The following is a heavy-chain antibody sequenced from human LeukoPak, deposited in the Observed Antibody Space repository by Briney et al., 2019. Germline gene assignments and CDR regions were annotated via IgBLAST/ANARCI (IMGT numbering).Heavy chain of an antibody. J-gene: IGHJ5*02. CDR3: ARWVAAADP. D-gene: IGHD6-13*01. Sequence: ASVKVSCKTSGHRFATYAITWVRQAPGQGLEWMGWINTNTGQPAYAQGFTGRFVFSLDTSVTTAYLQITSLKTEDTAVYYCARWVAAADPWGQGTLVTVSS. CDR1: GHRFATYA. CDR2: INTNTGQP. V-gene: IGHV7-4-1*02.